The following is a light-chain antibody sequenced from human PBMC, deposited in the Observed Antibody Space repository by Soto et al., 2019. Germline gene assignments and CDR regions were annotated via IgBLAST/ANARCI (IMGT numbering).Light chain of an antibody. CDR1: QSLVYSDGNTY. CDR2: KVS. Sequence: DVVMTQSPFSLHVTLGQPASISCRSSQSLVYSDGNTYLSWFQQRPGQSPRRLIYKVSNRDSGVPDRFSGSGSVTDFTLKISRVEAEDVGVYYCMQGAHWPLTFGGGTKVEIK. J-gene: IGKJ4*01. CDR3: MQGAHWPLT. V-gene: IGKV2-30*01.